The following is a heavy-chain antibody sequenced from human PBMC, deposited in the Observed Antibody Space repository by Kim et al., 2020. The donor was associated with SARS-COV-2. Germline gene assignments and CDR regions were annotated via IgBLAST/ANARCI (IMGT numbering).Heavy chain of an antibody. J-gene: IGHJ6*02. Sequence: SVDSVRGRFSISRDNAENSLYLQMNSLRHEDTAVYYCARDRGGRSGMDVWGQGTTVTVSS. CDR3: ARDRGGRSGMDV. V-gene: IGHV3-7*01.